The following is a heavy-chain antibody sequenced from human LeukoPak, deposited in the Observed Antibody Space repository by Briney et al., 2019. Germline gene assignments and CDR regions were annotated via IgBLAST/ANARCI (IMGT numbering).Heavy chain of an antibody. J-gene: IGHJ6*03. CDR3: AKMMGQRLYDYCMDV. Sequence: GGSLRLSCAASGFAFSNFAMSWVRQAPGKGLEWVSAMSGSGDGTYYADSVKGRFTTSRDNSKNTLYLQMNSLRAEDTAVYYCAKMMGQRLYDYCMDVWGKGTTVTVSS. V-gene: IGHV3-23*01. CDR2: MSGSGDGT. D-gene: IGHD3-16*01. CDR1: GFAFSNFA.